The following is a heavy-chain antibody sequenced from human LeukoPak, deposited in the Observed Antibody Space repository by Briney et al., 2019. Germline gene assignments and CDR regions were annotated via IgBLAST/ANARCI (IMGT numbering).Heavy chain of an antibody. D-gene: IGHD3-10*01. V-gene: IGHV4-34*01. CDR2: INHSGST. CDR3: ARGHTVLGSGIFPRYYYYYYMDV. CDR1: GGSFSGYY. Sequence: SETLSLTCAVYGGSFSGYYWSWIRQPPGKGLEWIGEINHSGSTNYNPSLKSRVTISVDTSKNQFSLKLSSVTAADTAVYYCARGHTVLGSGIFPRYYYYYYMDVWGKGTTVTVSS. J-gene: IGHJ6*03.